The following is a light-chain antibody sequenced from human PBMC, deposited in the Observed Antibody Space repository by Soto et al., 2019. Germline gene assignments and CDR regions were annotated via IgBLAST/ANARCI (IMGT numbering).Light chain of an antibody. CDR1: QSVSST. Sequence: EIVMTQSPATLSVSPGERATLSCRASQSVSSTLAWYQQKPGQAPRLLIYGASTSATVITATFSGCGPGSEFTLTISGLLAKDFVVYYGQQDNNWPLTFGGGTKVEIK. CDR2: GAS. V-gene: IGKV3-15*01. CDR3: QQDNNWPLT. J-gene: IGKJ4*01.